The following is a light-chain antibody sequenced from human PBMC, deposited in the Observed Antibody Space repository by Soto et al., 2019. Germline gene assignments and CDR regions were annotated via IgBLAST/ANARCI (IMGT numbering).Light chain of an antibody. Sequence: QSVLTRPPSVSGSPGQSVTISCTGTSSDVGSYNRVSWYQQPPGTAPKVMIYEVSNRPSGVPDRFSGSKSGNTASLTISGLQPEDEADYYCYSSTSCNTYVFGTGTKVTVL. CDR2: EVS. CDR1: SSDVGSYNR. CDR3: YSSTSCNTYV. J-gene: IGLJ1*01. V-gene: IGLV2-18*02.